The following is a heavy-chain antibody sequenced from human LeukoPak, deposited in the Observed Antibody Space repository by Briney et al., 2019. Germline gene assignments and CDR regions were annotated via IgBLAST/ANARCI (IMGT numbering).Heavy chain of an antibody. D-gene: IGHD1-26*01. Sequence: GASVKVSCKAPGYTFTGHYMHWVRQAPGQGLEWMGWISPNSGGTKYAQKFQGRVTLTRDTSISTAYMELSTLTSDDTAVYYCAISWRGVGAFKYWGQGTLVTVSS. CDR1: GYTFTGHY. J-gene: IGHJ4*02. V-gene: IGHV1-2*02. CDR2: ISPNSGGT. CDR3: AISWRGVGAFKY.